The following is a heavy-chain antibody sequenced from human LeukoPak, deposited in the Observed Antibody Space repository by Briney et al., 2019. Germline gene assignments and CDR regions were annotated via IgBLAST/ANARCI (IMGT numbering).Heavy chain of an antibody. CDR2: ITSGGGYT. D-gene: IGHD3-9*01. Sequence: GGSLRLSCAASGFTFSTYNMNWVLQAPGKGLEWVSSITSGGGYTYYADSVKGRFTTSRDNAKNSLSLRLDSLRAEDTAVYYCARGHYDVLTSSYKWTPDYWGQGTLVTVSS. CDR1: GFTFSTYN. V-gene: IGHV3-21*06. CDR3: ARGHYDVLTSSYKWTPDY. J-gene: IGHJ4*02.